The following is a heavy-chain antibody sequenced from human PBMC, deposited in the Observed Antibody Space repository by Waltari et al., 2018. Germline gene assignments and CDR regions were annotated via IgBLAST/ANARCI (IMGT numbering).Heavy chain of an antibody. CDR1: GGSFSGYY. V-gene: IGHV4-34*01. D-gene: IGHD2-15*01. CDR3: AKYCSGGSCYSGGGFDY. Sequence: QVQLQQWGAGLLKPSETLSLTCAVYGGSFSGYYWRWLRQPPGKGLEWIGEINHSGSTNYNPSLKSRVTISVDTSKNHFSLKLSSLTAADTAVYYCAKYCSGGSCYSGGGFDYWGQGTLVTVSS. CDR2: INHSGST. J-gene: IGHJ4*02.